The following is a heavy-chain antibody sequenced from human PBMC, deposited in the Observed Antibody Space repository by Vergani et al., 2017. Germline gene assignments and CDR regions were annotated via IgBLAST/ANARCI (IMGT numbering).Heavy chain of an antibody. CDR1: GGSLSSSNW. CDR3: ARHRITMVRGVAPWYCDL. V-gene: IGHV4-4*02. Sequence: QVQLQESGPGLVKPSGTLSLTCAVSGGSLSSSNWWSWVRQPPGKGLGWIGSIYYSGSTYYNPSLKSRVTISVDTSKNQFSLKLSSVNAADTAVYYCARHRITMVRGVAPWYCDLGGRGTLVTVSS. CDR2: IYYSGST. J-gene: IGHJ2*01. D-gene: IGHD3-10*01.